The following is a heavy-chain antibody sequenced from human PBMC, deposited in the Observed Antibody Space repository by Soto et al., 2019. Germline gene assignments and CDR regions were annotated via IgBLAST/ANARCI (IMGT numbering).Heavy chain of an antibody. V-gene: IGHV4-34*01. D-gene: IGHD3-10*01. CDR2: INHSGST. J-gene: IGHJ3*02. CDR1: GGSFSGYN. CDR3: AIGFMVRGVLVFDI. Sequence: AGYGGSFSGYNWRWIRPPPGKGLGGVGEINHSGSTNSNPSLKSRVTISVDTSKNQFSLKLSSVTAADTAVYYCAIGFMVRGVLVFDIWGQRTTVTV.